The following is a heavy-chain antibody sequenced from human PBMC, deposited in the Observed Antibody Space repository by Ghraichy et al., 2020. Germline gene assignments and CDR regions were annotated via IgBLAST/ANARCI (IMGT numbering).Heavy chain of an antibody. Sequence: SETLSLTCTVSGGSISSYYWSWIRQPAGKGLEWIGRIYTSGSTNYNPSLKSRVTMSVDTSKNQFSLKLSSVTAAVTAVYYCARVRSDSSGYYLTLDYWGQGTLVTVSS. D-gene: IGHD3-22*01. CDR2: IYTSGST. V-gene: IGHV4-4*07. CDR3: ARVRSDSSGYYLTLDY. J-gene: IGHJ4*02. CDR1: GGSISSYY.